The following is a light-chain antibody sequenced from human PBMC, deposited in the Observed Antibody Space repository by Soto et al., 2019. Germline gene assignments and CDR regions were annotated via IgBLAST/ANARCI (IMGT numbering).Light chain of an antibody. CDR1: RSNIGAGYA. CDR2: DNT. CDR3: QSYDTSLSASV. Sequence: QSVLTQPPSVSGAPGQRVTISCTGSRSNIGAGYAVHWYQQLPGTAPKLLIYDNTNRPSGVPDRFSASESCTSASLAITGLQSEDEADYYCQSYDTSLSASVFGGGTKLTVL. V-gene: IGLV1-40*01. J-gene: IGLJ2*01.